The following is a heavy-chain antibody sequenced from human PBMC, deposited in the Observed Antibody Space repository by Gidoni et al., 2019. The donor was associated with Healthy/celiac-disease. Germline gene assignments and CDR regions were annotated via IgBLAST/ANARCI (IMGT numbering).Heavy chain of an antibody. Sequence: QLQLQESGPGLVKPSETLSLTRTVPGGFISRSSYYWGWIRQPPGKGLDWIGSIYYSGSTYYNPSLKSRVTMSVYTSKNQFPLKLSSVTAADTAVYYCARQGYCSGGSCYTRNNWFDPWGQGTLVTVSS. D-gene: IGHD2-15*01. CDR3: ARQGYCSGGSCYTRNNWFDP. CDR2: IYYSGST. V-gene: IGHV4-39*01. J-gene: IGHJ5*02. CDR1: GGFISRSSYY.